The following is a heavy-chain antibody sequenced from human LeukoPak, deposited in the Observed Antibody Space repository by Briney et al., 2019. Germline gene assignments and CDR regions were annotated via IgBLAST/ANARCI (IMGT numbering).Heavy chain of an antibody. CDR1: GFTFSSYA. CDR2: ISDSGGST. CDR3: AKISTPEYCSGGSCYSPSFDY. J-gene: IGHJ4*02. V-gene: IGHV3-23*01. D-gene: IGHD2-15*01. Sequence: GGSLRLSCAASGFTFSSYAMSWVRQAPGKGLEWVSSISDSGGSTYYADSVQGRFTISRGNSKNTLYLQMNSLRAEDTAVYYCAKISTPEYCSGGSCYSPSFDYWGQGTLVTVSS.